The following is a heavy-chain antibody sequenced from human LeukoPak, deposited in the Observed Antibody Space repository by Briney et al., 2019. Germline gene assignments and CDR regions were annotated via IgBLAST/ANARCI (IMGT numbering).Heavy chain of an antibody. CDR2: IYYSGST. D-gene: IGHD3-9*01. V-gene: IGHV4-39*07. CDR3: ARFRLVTGTFDY. CDR1: GGSISSSSYY. Sequence: SETLSLTCTVSGGSISSSSYYWGWIRQPPGKGLEWIGSIYYSGSTYYNPSLKSRVTMSVDTSKNQFSLKLSSVTAADTAVYYCARFRLVTGTFDYWGQGTLVTVSS. J-gene: IGHJ4*02.